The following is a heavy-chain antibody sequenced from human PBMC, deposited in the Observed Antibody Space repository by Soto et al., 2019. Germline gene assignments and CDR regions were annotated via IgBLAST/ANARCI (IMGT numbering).Heavy chain of an antibody. CDR2: ISDSGGST. CDR1: GFTFSSYA. Sequence: EVQLLESGGGLVQPGGSLRLSCVASGFTFSSYAMSWVRQAPGKGLEWVSAISDSGGSTYYADSVKGRFTISRDKSKNKLYLQMNSLRAEDTAVYYCAKLYDSSGYYYFQHWGQGTLVTVSS. J-gene: IGHJ1*01. V-gene: IGHV3-23*01. D-gene: IGHD3-22*01. CDR3: AKLYDSSGYYYFQH.